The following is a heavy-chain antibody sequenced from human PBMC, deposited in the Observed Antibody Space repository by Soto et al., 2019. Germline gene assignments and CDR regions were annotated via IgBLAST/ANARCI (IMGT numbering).Heavy chain of an antibody. CDR2: IHGGGNSA. CDR1: GFTFSGYA. J-gene: IGHJ4*02. Sequence: EVQLLESGGDLVQPGRSLRLSCAASGFTFSGYAMSWVRQAPGKGLEWVSVIHGGGNSAYYADSVKGRFTISRDNSKNTLYLQMSSLRGEDTAVYYCAKNRARVTTSWHCDYWGQGTLVTVSS. CDR3: AKNRARVTTSWHCDY. V-gene: IGHV3-23*01. D-gene: IGHD4-17*01.